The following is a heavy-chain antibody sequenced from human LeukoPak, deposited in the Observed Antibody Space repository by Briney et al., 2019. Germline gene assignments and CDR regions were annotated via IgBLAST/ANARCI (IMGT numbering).Heavy chain of an antibody. CDR3: ARANRYDLYFDY. D-gene: IGHD5-12*01. CDR1: GGSISSSSYY. J-gene: IGHJ4*02. CDR2: IYYSGST. V-gene: IGHV4-39*07. Sequence: SETLSLTCTVSGGSISSSSYYWGWIRQPPGKGLEWIGSIYYSGSTYYNPSLKSRVIISGDTSKNQVSLKLSSVTAADTAVYYCARANRYDLYFDYWGQGTLVTVSS.